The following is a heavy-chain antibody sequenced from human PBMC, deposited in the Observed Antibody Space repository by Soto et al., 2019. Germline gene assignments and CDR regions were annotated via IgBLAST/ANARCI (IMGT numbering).Heavy chain of an antibody. J-gene: IGHJ6*02. CDR1: GYTLTSYG. CDR3: ATTTGYSYHYSGMDV. V-gene: IGHV1-18*01. Sequence: QAQLVQSGAEVKRPGASVKVSCKASGYTLTSYGISWVRQAPGQGLEWMGWISVYNGDTNHAQKFQGRVIMTTDTSTSTAFMELRTLRSDDTAVYYCATTTGYSYHYSGMDVWGQGTTVTVSS. CDR2: ISVYNGDT. D-gene: IGHD3-9*01.